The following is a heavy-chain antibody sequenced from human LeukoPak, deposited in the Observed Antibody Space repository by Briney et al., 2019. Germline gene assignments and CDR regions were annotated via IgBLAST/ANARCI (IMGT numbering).Heavy chain of an antibody. CDR1: GGSISSSSYY. CDR3: ARISRSSTSRYYYYYMDV. V-gene: IGHV4-39*07. D-gene: IGHD6-6*01. Sequence: SETLSLTCTVSGGSISSSSYYWGWIRQPPGKGLEWIGSIDYSGSTYYNRSLKMRFTIAVDRSKNQFSLKLSSVTAADTAVYYCARISRSSTSRYYYYYMDVWGKGTTVTISS. CDR2: IDYSGST. J-gene: IGHJ6*03.